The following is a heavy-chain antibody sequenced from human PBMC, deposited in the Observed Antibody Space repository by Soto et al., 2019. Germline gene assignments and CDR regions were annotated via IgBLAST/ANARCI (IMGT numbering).Heavy chain of an antibody. CDR1: GFTFDDYA. CDR3: VQAHTSGWF. D-gene: IGHD6-19*01. J-gene: IGHJ4*02. Sequence: EVQLVESGGGLVQPGRSLRLSCAASGFTFDDYAMHWVRQAPGKGLEWVSGISWNSGSIGYADCVKGRLTISRDTAKNSLYLQMNSLRAEDTALYYCVQAHTSGWFWGQGTLVTVSS. V-gene: IGHV3-9*01. CDR2: ISWNSGSI.